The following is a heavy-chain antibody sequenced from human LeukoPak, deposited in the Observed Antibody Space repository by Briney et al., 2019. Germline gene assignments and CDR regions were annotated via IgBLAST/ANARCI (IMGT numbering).Heavy chain of an antibody. CDR3: ARDPGCSSTSCSILGFDY. D-gene: IGHD2-2*01. Sequence: SVKVSCKASGGTFSSYAISWVRQAPGQGLEWMGGIIPIFGTANYAQKFQGRVTITADESTSTAYMELRSLRSDDTAVYYCARDPGCSSTSCSILGFDYWGQGTLVTVSS. V-gene: IGHV1-69*13. CDR1: GGTFSSYA. J-gene: IGHJ4*02. CDR2: IIPIFGTA.